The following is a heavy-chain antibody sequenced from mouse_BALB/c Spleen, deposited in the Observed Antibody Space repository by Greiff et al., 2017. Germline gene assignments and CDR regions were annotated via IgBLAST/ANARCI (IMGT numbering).Heavy chain of an antibody. CDR1: GYTFTSYW. V-gene: IGHV1-69*02. J-gene: IGHJ3*01. CDR3: ARRGAYDYSFAY. CDR2: IDPSDSET. Sequence: QVQLKQPGAELVKPGAPVKLSCKASGYTFTSYWMNWVKQRPGRGLEWIGRIDPSDSETHYNQKFKDKATLTVDKSSSTAYIQLSSLTSEDSAVYYCARRGAYDYSFAYWGQGTLVTVSA. D-gene: IGHD2-4*01.